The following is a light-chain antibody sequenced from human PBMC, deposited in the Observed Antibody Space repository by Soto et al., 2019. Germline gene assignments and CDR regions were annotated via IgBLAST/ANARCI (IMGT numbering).Light chain of an antibody. CDR1: ENIFKF. Sequence: DILLIQSPATLSASVGDRITITCRASENIFKFLAWYQQRSGSAPNLLIYAASDLERGVPSRFSGSGSGTEFTLTIDILQPNDSATYFCQHYHPPSITFGGGTQVDVK. CDR2: AAS. CDR3: QHYHPPSIT. V-gene: IGKV1-5*01. J-gene: IGKJ4*01.